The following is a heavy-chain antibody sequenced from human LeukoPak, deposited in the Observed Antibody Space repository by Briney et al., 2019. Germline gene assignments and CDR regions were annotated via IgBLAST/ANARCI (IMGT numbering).Heavy chain of an antibody. D-gene: IGHD1-26*01. J-gene: IGHJ4*02. CDR1: GFTFSSCA. Sequence: GGSLRLSCAASGFTFSSCALHWVRQVPGKGLEWVAVISYDGSNKYYADSVKGRFTISRDNSKNTVYLQMNSLTAEDTAVYYCARDPSGRYYSNLDYWGQGTLVTVSS. CDR3: ARDPSGRYYSNLDY. CDR2: ISYDGSNK. V-gene: IGHV3-30*04.